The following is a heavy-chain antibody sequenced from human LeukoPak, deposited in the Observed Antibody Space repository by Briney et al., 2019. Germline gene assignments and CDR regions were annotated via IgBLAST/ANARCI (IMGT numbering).Heavy chain of an antibody. J-gene: IGHJ4*02. Sequence: QPGGTLRLSCVASGFTFSTYGMSWVRQAPGKGLEWVSAISGSGGSTYYADSVKGRFTISRDNSKNTLYLQMNSLRAEDTAVYYCARASPGIAAAGTLDYWGQGTLVTVSS. CDR3: ARASPGIAAAGTLDY. CDR1: GFTFSTYG. V-gene: IGHV3-23*01. CDR2: ISGSGGST. D-gene: IGHD6-13*01.